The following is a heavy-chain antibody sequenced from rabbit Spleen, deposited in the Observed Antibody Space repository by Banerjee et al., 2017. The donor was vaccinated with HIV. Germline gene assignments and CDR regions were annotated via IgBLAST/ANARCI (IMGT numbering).Heavy chain of an antibody. D-gene: IGHD2-1*01. CDR1: GFSFSSMYY. J-gene: IGHJ4*01. V-gene: IGHV1S40*01. CDR2: IYAGSGDST. CDR3: ARGAATMTMVITGYYLSL. Sequence: QLLEESGGDLVKPGASLTLTCTASGFSFSSMYYMCWVRQAPGKGLECVACIYAGSGDSTWYASWAKGRFTISKTSSTTVTLQMTSLTAADTATYFCARGAATMTMVITGYYLSLWGPGTLVTVS.